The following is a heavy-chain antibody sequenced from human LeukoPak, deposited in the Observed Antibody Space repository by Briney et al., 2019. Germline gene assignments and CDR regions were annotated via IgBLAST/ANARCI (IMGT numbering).Heavy chain of an antibody. J-gene: IGHJ4*02. CDR3: ATASRGYGAYESYYFDY. Sequence: GGSLRLSCAASGFTVSLSYMPWVRQPPGKGLEWVSLLYTGGKTNYADSVKGRFTISRDNSRNTVFLQMSSLRVEDTAVYYCATASRGYGAYESYYFDYWGLGTLVTVSS. D-gene: IGHD5-12*01. V-gene: IGHV3-53*01. CDR1: GFTVSLSY. CDR2: LYTGGKT.